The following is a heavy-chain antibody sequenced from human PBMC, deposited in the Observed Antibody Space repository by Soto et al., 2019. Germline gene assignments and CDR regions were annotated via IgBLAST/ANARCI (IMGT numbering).Heavy chain of an antibody. CDR1: GFTFSSFA. D-gene: IGHD4-17*01. Sequence: PGGSLRLSCAASGFTFSSFAMRWVRQAPGKGLEWVSGISGSGGNTYYADTVKGRFTISRDNSKNTLYLQMNSLRAEDTAVYFCAKLQMPSNTVFDFWGQGTLVTFSS. CDR3: AKLQMPSNTVFDF. J-gene: IGHJ4*02. CDR2: ISGSGGNT. V-gene: IGHV3-23*01.